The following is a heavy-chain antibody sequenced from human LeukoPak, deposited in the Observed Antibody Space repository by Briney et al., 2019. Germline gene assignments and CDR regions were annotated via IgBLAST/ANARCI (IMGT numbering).Heavy chain of an antibody. CDR3: ARQNYDSSGYYY. D-gene: IGHD3-22*01. CDR2: IYYSGST. V-gene: IGHV4-39*01. CDR1: GGSISSSSYY. J-gene: IGHJ4*02. Sequence: PSETLSLTCTVSGGSISSSSYYWGWIRQPPGKGLEWIGSIYYSGSTYYNPSLKSRVTTSVDTSKNQFSLKLSSVTAADTAVYYCARQNYDSSGYYYWGQGTLVTVSS.